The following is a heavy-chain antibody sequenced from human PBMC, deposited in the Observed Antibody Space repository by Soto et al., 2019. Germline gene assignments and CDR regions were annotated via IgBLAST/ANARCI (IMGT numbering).Heavy chain of an antibody. J-gene: IGHJ4*02. CDR2: IYYSGST. CDR1: GGSISSGGYY. D-gene: IGHD2-2*01. Sequence: SETLSLTCTVSGGSISSGGYYWSWIRQHPGKGLEWIGYIYYSGSTYYNPSLKSRVTISVDTSKNQFSLKLSSVTAADTAVYYCARDNVDQLLPDFWGQGTLVTVSS. CDR3: ARDNVDQLLPDF. V-gene: IGHV4-31*03.